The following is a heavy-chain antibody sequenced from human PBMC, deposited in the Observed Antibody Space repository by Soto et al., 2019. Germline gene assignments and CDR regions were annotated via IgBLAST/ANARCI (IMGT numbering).Heavy chain of an antibody. D-gene: IGHD3-3*01. J-gene: IGHJ4*02. CDR3: ARQIPDGFWSGYQFDY. CDR1: GGSISSYY. Sequence: SETLSLTCTVSGGSISSYYWSRIRQPPGKGLEWIGYIYYSGSTNCNPSLKSRVTISVDTSKNQFSLKLSSVTAADTAVYYCARQIPDGFWSGYQFDYWGQGTLVTVSS. V-gene: IGHV4-59*08. CDR2: IYYSGST.